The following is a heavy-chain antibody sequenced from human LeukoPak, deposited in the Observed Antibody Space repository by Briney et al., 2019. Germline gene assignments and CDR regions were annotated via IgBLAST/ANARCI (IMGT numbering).Heavy chain of an antibody. Sequence: SETLSLTCTVSGGSISSGSYYCSWIRQPAGKGLEWIGRIYTSGSTNYNPSLKSRVTMSVDTSKNQFSLKLSSVTAADTAVYYCARDNDYGDYYYMDVWGKGTTVTISS. CDR1: GGSISSGSYY. J-gene: IGHJ6*03. D-gene: IGHD4-17*01. CDR3: ARDNDYGDYYYMDV. CDR2: IYTSGST. V-gene: IGHV4-61*02.